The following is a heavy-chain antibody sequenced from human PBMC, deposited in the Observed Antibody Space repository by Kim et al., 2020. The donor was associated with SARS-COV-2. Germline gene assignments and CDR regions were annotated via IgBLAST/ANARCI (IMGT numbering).Heavy chain of an antibody. Sequence: GGSLRLSCAASGFTFSRYGLHWVRQAPGKGLEWVAVISYDESEKYYADSVKGRFTISRDTSKNMLYLEMKSLKTEDTAVYYCAKGSTGSGYSSAHHWGQGTLVTVSS. J-gene: IGHJ5*02. V-gene: IGHV3-30*18. CDR2: ISYDESEK. D-gene: IGHD5-12*01. CDR3: AKGSTGSGYSSAHH. CDR1: GFTFSRYG.